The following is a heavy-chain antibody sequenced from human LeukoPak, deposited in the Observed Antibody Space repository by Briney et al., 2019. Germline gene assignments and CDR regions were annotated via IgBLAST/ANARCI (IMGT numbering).Heavy chain of an antibody. Sequence: ASGKVSCKASGYTFTSYDINWVRQATGQGLEWMGWMNPNSGNTGYAQKFQGRVTITRNTSISTAYMELSSLRSEDTAVYYCARGLRVVVPAAIRYYFDYWGQGTLVTVSS. CDR2: MNPNSGNT. D-gene: IGHD2-2*01. J-gene: IGHJ4*02. CDR3: ARGLRVVVPAAIRYYFDY. CDR1: GYTFTSYD. V-gene: IGHV1-8*03.